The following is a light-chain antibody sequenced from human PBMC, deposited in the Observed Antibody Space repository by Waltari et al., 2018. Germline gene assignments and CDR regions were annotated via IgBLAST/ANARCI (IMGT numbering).Light chain of an antibody. CDR3: SSWTGSPV. V-gene: IGLV2-18*02. Sequence: QSALTQPPSVSGSPGQTVTXTCTGTNXDSGSYNRVSWYQKPPGTAPKLVIYEVNNRPSGVPDRFSGSKSGNTASLTISGLQAEDEADYYCSSWTGSPVXGGGTKLTVL. J-gene: IGLJ3*02. CDR2: EVN. CDR1: NXDSGSYNR.